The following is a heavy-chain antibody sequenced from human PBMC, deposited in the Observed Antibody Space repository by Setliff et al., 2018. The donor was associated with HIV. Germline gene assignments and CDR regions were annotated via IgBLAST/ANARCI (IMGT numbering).Heavy chain of an antibody. V-gene: IGHV3-30*02. Sequence: LRLSCATSGFTLSTYGMHWVRQAPGKGLEWVARVHYNGNDKFYVDSVKGRFTISRDNSENTLYLQMDGLRAGDTAVYYCAKDKGGYNWNYFDYWGPGTQVTVSS. D-gene: IGHD1-20*01. CDR1: GFTLSTYG. CDR2: VHYNGNDK. CDR3: AKDKGGYNWNYFDY. J-gene: IGHJ4*02.